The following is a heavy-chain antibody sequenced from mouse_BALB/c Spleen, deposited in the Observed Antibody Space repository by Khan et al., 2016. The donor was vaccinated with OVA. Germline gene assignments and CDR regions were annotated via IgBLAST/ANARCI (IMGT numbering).Heavy chain of an antibody. Sequence: QVRLQQSGAELVKPGASVKLSCKTSGYTFTSYWIQWVKQRPGQGLGWIGQIFPGTGTTYYNENFKGKATLTVDTSSSTAYMQVSSLTSEDSAVYYCASGYFGNYEFVYWGQGTLVTVSP. J-gene: IGHJ3*01. CDR2: IFPGTGTT. D-gene: IGHD2-1*01. V-gene: IGHV1S132*01. CDR1: GYTFTSYW. CDR3: ASGYFGNYEFVY.